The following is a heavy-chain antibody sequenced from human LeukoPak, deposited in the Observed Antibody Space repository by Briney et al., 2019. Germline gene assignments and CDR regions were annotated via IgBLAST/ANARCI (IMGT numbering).Heavy chain of an antibody. Sequence: ETLSLTCAVYGGSFSGYYWSWIRQAPGKGLEWVANIKQDGSEKYYVDSVKGRFTISRDNAKNSLYLQMNSLRAEDTAVYYCARGYCSGGSCQYYYYYMDVWGKGTTVTVSS. CDR2: IKQDGSEK. V-gene: IGHV3-7*01. D-gene: IGHD2-15*01. CDR3: ARGYCSGGSCQYYYYYMDV. J-gene: IGHJ6*03. CDR1: GGSFSGYY.